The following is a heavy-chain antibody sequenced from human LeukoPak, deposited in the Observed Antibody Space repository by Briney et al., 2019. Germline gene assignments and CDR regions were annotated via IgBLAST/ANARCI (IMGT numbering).Heavy chain of an antibody. V-gene: IGHV1-18*01. J-gene: IGHJ5*02. CDR2: ISAYNGNT. Sequence: ASVKVSCKASGYTFSDYTFTNYGISWVRQAPGQGLEWMGWISAYNGNTNYAQKLQGRVTMTTDTSTSTAYMELRSLRSDDTAVYYCARVLTFSRSSDSSGWYTNWFDPWGQGTLVTVSS. CDR3: ARVLTFSRSSDSSGWYTNWFDP. D-gene: IGHD6-19*01. CDR1: GYTFSDYTFTNYG.